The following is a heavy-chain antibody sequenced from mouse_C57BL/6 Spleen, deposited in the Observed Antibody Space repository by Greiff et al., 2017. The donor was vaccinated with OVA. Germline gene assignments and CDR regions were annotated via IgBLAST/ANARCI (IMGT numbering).Heavy chain of an antibody. D-gene: IGHD2-5*01. Sequence: VQLQQPGAELVKPGASVKMSCKASGYTFTSYWITWVKQRPGQGLEWIGDIYPGSGSTNYNEKFKSKATLTVDTSSSTAYMQLSSLTSEDSAVYYCARYGYSNFYWYFDVWGTGTTVTVSS. V-gene: IGHV1-55*01. CDR2: IYPGSGST. J-gene: IGHJ1*03. CDR1: GYTFTSYW. CDR3: ARYGYSNFYWYFDV.